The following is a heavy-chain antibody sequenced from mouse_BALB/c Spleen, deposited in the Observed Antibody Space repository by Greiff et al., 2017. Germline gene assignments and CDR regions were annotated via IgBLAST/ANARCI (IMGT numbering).Heavy chain of an antibody. CDR3: APYYYGSSLYAMDY. CDR1: GFNIKDTY. CDR2: IDPANGNT. D-gene: IGHD1-1*01. Sequence: EVQLQQSGAELVRPGALVKLSCKASGFNIKDTYMHWVKQRPEQGLEWIGRIDPANGNTKYDPKFQGKATITADTSSNTAYLQLSSLTSEDTAVYYCAPYYYGSSLYAMDYWGQGTSVTVSS. V-gene: IGHV14-3*02. J-gene: IGHJ4*01.